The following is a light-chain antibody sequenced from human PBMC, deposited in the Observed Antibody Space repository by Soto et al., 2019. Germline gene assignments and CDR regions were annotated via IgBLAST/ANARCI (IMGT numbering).Light chain of an antibody. CDR3: AAWNDSLKAYV. CDR2: SNN. Sequence: QSVLTQPPSASGTPGQRVTISCSGSSSNLGSNTVNWYQQLPRTAPKLLIYSNNERPSGVPDRFSGSKSGTSAALAISGLQSEDEDDFYCAAWNDSLKAYVIGTGTKLTV. CDR1: SSNLGSNT. J-gene: IGLJ1*01. V-gene: IGLV1-44*01.